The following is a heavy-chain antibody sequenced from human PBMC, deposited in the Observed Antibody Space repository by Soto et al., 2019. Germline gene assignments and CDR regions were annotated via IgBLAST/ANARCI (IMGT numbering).Heavy chain of an antibody. D-gene: IGHD3-3*01. V-gene: IGHV4-39*01. J-gene: IGHJ4*02. CDR3: ARQGSYDFWSTPTGYFDY. CDR2: IYYSGST. CDR1: GGSISSSSYY. Sequence: PSETLSLTCTVSGGSISSSSYYWGWIRQPPGKGLEWIGSIYYSGSTYYNPSLKSRVTISVDTSKNQFSLKLSSVTAADTAVYYCARQGSYDFWSTPTGYFDYWGQGTLVTVSS.